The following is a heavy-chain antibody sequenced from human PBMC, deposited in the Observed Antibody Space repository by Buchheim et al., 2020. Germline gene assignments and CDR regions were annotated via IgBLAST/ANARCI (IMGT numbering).Heavy chain of an antibody. D-gene: IGHD1-26*01. CDR2: INHSGST. CDR1: GGSFSGYY. Sequence: QVQLQQWGAGLLKPSETLSLTCAVYGGSFSGYYWSWIRQPPGKGLEWIGEINHSGSTNYNPSLKSRVTISVDTSKNQFSLKLSSVTAADTAVYYCARGVKGSYYRYYYYYGMDVWGQGTT. CDR3: ARGVKGSYYRYYYYYGMDV. V-gene: IGHV4-34*01. J-gene: IGHJ6*02.